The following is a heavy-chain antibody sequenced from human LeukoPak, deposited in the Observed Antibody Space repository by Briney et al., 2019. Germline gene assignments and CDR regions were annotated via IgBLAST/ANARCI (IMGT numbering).Heavy chain of an antibody. CDR3: AVRDGHSTSSGDT. J-gene: IGHJ5*02. CDR1: GGSFRNYY. V-gene: IGHV4-34*01. D-gene: IGHD6-6*01. Sequence: SETLSLTCGFYGGSFRNYYWSCIRQSPGKGLEWIGEINQSGRTNYNPSLKTRLTISVDTAKNLFSLNLTSMPAADTATYYCAVRDGHSTSSGDTWGQGALVTVSS. CDR2: INQSGRT.